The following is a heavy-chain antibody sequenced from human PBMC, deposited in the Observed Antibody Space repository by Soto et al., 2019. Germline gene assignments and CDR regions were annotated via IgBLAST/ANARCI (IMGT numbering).Heavy chain of an antibody. V-gene: IGHV5-10-1*01. J-gene: IGHJ6*02. CDR3: AIEVPAAIELAYGMDV. Sequence: PGESLKISCKGSGYSFTSYWISWVRQMPGKGLEWMGRIDPSDSYTNYSPSFQGHVTISADKSISTAYLQWSSLKASDTAMYYCAIEVPAAIELAYGMDVWGQGTTVTVSS. D-gene: IGHD2-2*02. CDR1: GYSFTSYW. CDR2: IDPSDSYT.